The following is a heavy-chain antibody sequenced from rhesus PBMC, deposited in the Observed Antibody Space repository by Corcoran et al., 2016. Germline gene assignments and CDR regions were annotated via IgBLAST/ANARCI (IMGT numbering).Heavy chain of an antibody. CDR2: YTKNGGGST. J-gene: IGHJ6*01. CDR1: GFTFSSYG. Sequence: EVQLVESGGGLVQPGGSLRLSCAASGFTFSSYGMSWVRQAPGKGLEWVSYTKNGGGSTYYADSVRVRFTISRDNSKTTLSLQMNSLRAEDTAVYYCAGYSGSYYNYGLDSWGQGVVVTVSS. V-gene: IGHV3S5*01. CDR3: AGYSGSYYNYGLDS. D-gene: IGHD3-16*01.